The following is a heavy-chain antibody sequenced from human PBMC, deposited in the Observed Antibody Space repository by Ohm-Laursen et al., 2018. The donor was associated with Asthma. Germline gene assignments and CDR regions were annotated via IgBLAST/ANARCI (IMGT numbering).Heavy chain of an antibody. CDR2: IYSGGST. Sequence: GSLRLSCAASGFTVSSNYMSWVRQAPGKGLEWVSVIYSGGSTYYADSVKGRFTISRDNSKNTLYLQMNSLRAEDTAVYYCARAKDYGDYSYYYYYGMDVWGQGTTVTVSS. D-gene: IGHD4-17*01. J-gene: IGHJ6*02. CDR3: ARAKDYGDYSYYYYYGMDV. CDR1: GFTVSSNY. V-gene: IGHV3-53*01.